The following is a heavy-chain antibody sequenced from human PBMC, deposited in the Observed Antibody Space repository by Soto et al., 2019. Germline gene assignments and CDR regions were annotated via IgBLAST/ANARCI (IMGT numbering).Heavy chain of an antibody. CDR2: IDPIYRTA. D-gene: IGHD6-13*01. V-gene: IGHV1-69*13. CDR3: VRDSGAKLSSS. J-gene: IGHJ4*02. Sequence: ASLNVSCKASGGTFSRYRINCMRQAPGQGLEWVCGIDPIYRTADYAQKFQDRVTITADESARTSYMELRSLKSQDTAVYYCVRDSGAKLSSSWGQGTPVTVSS. CDR1: GGTFSRYR.